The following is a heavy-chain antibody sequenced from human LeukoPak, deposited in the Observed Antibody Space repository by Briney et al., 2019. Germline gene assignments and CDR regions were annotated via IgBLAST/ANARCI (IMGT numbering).Heavy chain of an antibody. D-gene: IGHD1-1*01. CDR3: ARGTTGTTNLDV. Sequence: SVKVSCKASGGTFSSYAISWGRQAPGQGLEWMGGIIPIFGTANYAQKFQGRVTITTDESTSTAYMELSSLRSEDTAVYYCARGTTGTTNLDVWGKGTTVTVSS. CDR1: GGTFSSYA. J-gene: IGHJ6*04. CDR2: IIPIFGTA. V-gene: IGHV1-69*05.